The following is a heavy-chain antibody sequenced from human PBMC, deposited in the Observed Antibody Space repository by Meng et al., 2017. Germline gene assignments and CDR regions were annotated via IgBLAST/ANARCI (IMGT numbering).Heavy chain of an antibody. V-gene: IGHV3-30*04. CDR2: ISYDGSNK. Sequence: GGSLRLSCAASGFTFSSYAMHWVRQAPGKGLEWVAVISYDGSNKYYADSEKGRFTISRDNSKNTLYLQMNSLRAEDTAVYYCALVAAASYFDYWGQGTLVTVSS. D-gene: IGHD2-15*01. CDR3: ALVAAASYFDY. J-gene: IGHJ4*02. CDR1: GFTFSSYA.